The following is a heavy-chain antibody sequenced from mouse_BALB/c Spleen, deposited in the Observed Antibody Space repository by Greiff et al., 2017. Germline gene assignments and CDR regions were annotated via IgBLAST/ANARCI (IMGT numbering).Heavy chain of an antibody. D-gene: IGHD1-2*01. J-gene: IGHJ1*01. V-gene: IGHV14-3*02. CDR2: IDPANGNT. CDR3: ARRDYYGDWYFDV. CDR1: GFNIKDTY. Sequence: VQLQQSGAELVKPGASVKLSCTASGFNIKDTYMHWVKQRPEQGLEWIGRIDPANGNTKYDPKFQGKATITADTSSNTAYLQLSSLTSEDTAVYYCARRDYYGDWYFDVWGAGTTVTVSS.